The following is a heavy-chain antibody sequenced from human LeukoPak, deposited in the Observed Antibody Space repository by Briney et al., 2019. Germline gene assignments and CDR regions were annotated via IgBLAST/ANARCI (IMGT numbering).Heavy chain of an antibody. CDR2: IYYSGST. D-gene: IGHD3-3*01. CDR3: ARTFSAYDFWSGYSTENNWFDP. J-gene: IGHJ5*02. Sequence: SETLSLTCTVSGGSISSGDYYWSWIRQPPGQGLEWIGYIYYSGSTYYNPALKSRVTISVDTSKNQFSLKLSSVTAADTAVYYCARTFSAYDFWSGYSTENNWFDPWGQGTLVTVSS. V-gene: IGHV4-30-4*08. CDR1: GGSISSGDYY.